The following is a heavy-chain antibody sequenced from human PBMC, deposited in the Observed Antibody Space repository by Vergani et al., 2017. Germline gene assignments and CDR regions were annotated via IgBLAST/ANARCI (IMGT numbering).Heavy chain of an antibody. CDR1: GFTFSSYS. J-gene: IGHJ6*03. CDR3: ARLLEEYYYYMDV. Sequence: VQLVESGGGVVQPGRSLRLSCAASGFTFSSYSMNWVRQAPGKGLEWVSYISSSSSTIYYADSVKGRFTISRDNAKNSLYLQMNSLRAEDTAVYYCARLLEEYYYYMDVWGKGTTVTVSS. CDR2: ISSSSSTI. V-gene: IGHV3-48*01.